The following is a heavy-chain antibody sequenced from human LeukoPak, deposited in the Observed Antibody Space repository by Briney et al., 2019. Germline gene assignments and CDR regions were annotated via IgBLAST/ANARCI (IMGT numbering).Heavy chain of an antibody. CDR1: RYSISSAYY. CDR3: ARHGRGYSSSWYLGY. D-gene: IGHD6-13*01. J-gene: IGHJ4*02. V-gene: IGHV4-38-2*02. CDR2: IYHSGST. Sequence: SETLSLTCTVSRYSISSAYYWGWIRQPPGKGLEWIGNIYHSGSTYYNPSLKSRVTISVDTSKNQFSLKLSSVTAADTAVYYCARHGRGYSSSWYLGYWGQGSLVTVSS.